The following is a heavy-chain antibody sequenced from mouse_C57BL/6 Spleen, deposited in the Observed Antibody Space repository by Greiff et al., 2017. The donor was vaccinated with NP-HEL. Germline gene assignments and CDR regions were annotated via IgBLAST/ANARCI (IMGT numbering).Heavy chain of an antibody. D-gene: IGHD1-3*01. V-gene: IGHV1-52*01. CDR2: IDPSDSET. CDR3: ARQSPKLVRSAMDY. CDR1: GYTFTSYW. J-gene: IGHJ4*01. Sequence: VQLQQSGAELVRPGSSVKLSCKASGYTFTSYWMHWVKQRPIQGLEWIGNIDPSDSETHYNQKFKDKATLTVDKSSSTAYMQLSSLTSEDSAVYYCARQSPKLVRSAMDYWGQGTSVTVSS.